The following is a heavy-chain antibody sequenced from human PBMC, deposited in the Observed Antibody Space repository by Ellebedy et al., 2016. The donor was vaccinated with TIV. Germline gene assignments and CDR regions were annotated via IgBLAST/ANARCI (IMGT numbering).Heavy chain of an antibody. CDR1: GFTFSTYG. D-gene: IGHD6-13*01. V-gene: IGHV3-30*02. CDR2: IRDDGSNK. J-gene: IGHJ4*02. Sequence: GESLKISCAASGFTFSTYGMHWVRQAPGKGLEWVAYIRDDGSNKYYADSVKGRFTVSRDNSKNTLYLQMSSLGRDDTAVYYCAKGRSAAVDYWGQGTLVTVSS. CDR3: AKGRSAAVDY.